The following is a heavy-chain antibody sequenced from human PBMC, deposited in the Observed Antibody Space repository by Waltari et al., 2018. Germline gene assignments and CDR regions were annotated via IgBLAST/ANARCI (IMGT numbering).Heavy chain of an antibody. CDR1: GYTFTGYQ. V-gene: IGHV1-2*02. Sequence: QVHLVQSGAEVKKPGASVKVSCKASGYTFTGYQMHWVRQAPGQGLEWMGWMNPKSGGTKYAQIFQGRVTITRDTSIRTAYMALSRLRSDDTAVYYCARDLVVGSGDYWGQGTLVTVSS. J-gene: IGHJ4*02. CDR3: ARDLVVGSGDY. CDR2: MNPKSGGT. D-gene: IGHD1-26*01.